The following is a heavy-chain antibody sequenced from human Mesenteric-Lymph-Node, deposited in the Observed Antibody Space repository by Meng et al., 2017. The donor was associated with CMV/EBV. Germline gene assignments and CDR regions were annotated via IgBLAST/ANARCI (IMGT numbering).Heavy chain of an antibody. CDR1: GGSFSGYY. CDR3: ARGSDIPVNNY. CDR2: INHSGVP. V-gene: IGHV4-34*01. Sequence: QVQLQQWGAGLLKPSETLSLTCAVYGGSFSGYYWSWIRQPPGKGLEWIGEINHSGVPNYNPSLKSRVTISLDRSKNQFSLKLSSVTAEDTAVYYCARGSDIPVNNYWGQGTLVILSS. D-gene: IGHD2-15*01. J-gene: IGHJ4*02.